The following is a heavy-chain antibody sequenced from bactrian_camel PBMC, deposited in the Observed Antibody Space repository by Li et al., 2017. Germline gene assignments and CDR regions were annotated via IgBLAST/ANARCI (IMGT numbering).Heavy chain of an antibody. CDR3: AAANVPVVAIATMTRVLREMDFPD. Sequence: HVQLVESGGGSVQAGGSLRLSCKVSGHSRGSNCVGWYRLPPGRAPAEREGIAAIRRSGGETWYADSVKGRFTISQDDAENTLYLQMNSLKPEDSAMYCCAAANVPVVAIATMTRVLREMDFPDWGRGTQVTVS. CDR2: IRRSGGET. V-gene: IGHV3S55*01. J-gene: IGHJ4*01. D-gene: IGHD3*01. CDR1: GHSRGSNC.